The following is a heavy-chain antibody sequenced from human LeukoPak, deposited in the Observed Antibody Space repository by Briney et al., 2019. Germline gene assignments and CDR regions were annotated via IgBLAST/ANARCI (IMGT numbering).Heavy chain of an antibody. J-gene: IGHJ4*02. CDR1: GYTFTGYY. Sequence: ASAKVSCKASGYTFTGYYMHWVRQAPGQGLEWMGWINPNSGGTNYAQKFQGRVTMTRDTSITTAYMELSRLRSDDTAVYYCARSSAPYYFDYWGQGTLVTVSS. V-gene: IGHV1-2*02. CDR3: ARSSAPYYFDY. CDR2: INPNSGGT.